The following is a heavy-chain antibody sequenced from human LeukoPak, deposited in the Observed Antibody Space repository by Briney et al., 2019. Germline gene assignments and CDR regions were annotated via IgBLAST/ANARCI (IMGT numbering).Heavy chain of an antibody. CDR3: ARGPWYYDFWSGYPNWFDP. V-gene: IGHV1-18*01. J-gene: IGHJ5*02. D-gene: IGHD3-3*01. CDR1: GYTFTSYG. CDR2: ISAYNGNT. Sequence: ASVKVSCKASGYTFTSYGICWVRQAPGQGLEWMGWISAYNGNTNYAQKLQGRVTMTTDTSTSTAYMELRSLRSDDTAVYYCARGPWYYDFWSGYPNWFDPWGQGTLVTVSS.